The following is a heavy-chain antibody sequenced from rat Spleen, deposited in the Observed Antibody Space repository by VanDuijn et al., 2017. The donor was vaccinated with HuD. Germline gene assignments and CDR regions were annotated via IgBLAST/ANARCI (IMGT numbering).Heavy chain of an antibody. CDR3: APHLLQYFDF. CDR2: IWSHGGT. D-gene: IGHD1-1*01. CDR1: GLSLTSNS. Sequence: QVQLTESGPGLVQPSQTLSLTCTVSGLSLTSNSVSWIRQPPGKGLEWMGVIWSHGGTDYNSAIKFRLTISRDTAKSPVFLTMNSLQAEDTAMYFCAPHLLQYFDFWGPETMVTVSS. J-gene: IGHJ1*01. V-gene: IGHV2-47*01.